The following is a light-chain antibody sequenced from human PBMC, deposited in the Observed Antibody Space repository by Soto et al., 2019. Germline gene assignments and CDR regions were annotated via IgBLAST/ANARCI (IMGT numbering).Light chain of an antibody. Sequence: CPGSSSNIGAGYDVHWYQQLPGTAPKLLIYGNSNRPSGVPDRFSGSKSGTSASLAITGLQAEDEADYYCQSYDSSLSGSYVFGTGTKVTVL. V-gene: IGLV1-40*01. CDR1: SSNIGAGYD. J-gene: IGLJ1*01. CDR3: QSYDSSLSGSYV. CDR2: GNS.